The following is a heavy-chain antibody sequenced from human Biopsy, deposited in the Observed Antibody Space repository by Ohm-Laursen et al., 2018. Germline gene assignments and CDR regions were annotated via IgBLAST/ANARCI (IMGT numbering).Heavy chain of an antibody. D-gene: IGHD5-24*01. CDR3: ATTRSFDN. CDR2: ISSSGRTM. Sequence: GSLRLSCAASGLSFSDYYMIWIRQAPGKGLEWVSYISSSGRTMYYADSVKGRFTISRDNANKSLYLQMNSLRAEDTAVYYCATTRSFDNWGQGTLVTVSS. CDR1: GLSFSDYY. J-gene: IGHJ4*02. V-gene: IGHV3-11*01.